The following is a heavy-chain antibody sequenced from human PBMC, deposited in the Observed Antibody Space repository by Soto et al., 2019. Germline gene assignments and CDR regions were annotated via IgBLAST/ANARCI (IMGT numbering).Heavy chain of an antibody. Sequence: QVQLVESGGGVVQPGRSLRLSCAASGFTFSSYGMHWVRQAPGKGLEWVAVIWFDGSNKFYADSVKGRFTISRDNSKNTVPLQMNALRDEDWAACYCATTAPYWGQGTLVTVSS. V-gene: IGHV3-33*01. CDR2: IWFDGSNK. CDR3: ATTAPY. J-gene: IGHJ4*02. D-gene: IGHD5-18*01. CDR1: GFTFSSYG.